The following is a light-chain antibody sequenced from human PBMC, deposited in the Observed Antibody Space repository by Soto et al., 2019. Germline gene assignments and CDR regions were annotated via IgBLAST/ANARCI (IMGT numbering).Light chain of an antibody. CDR1: SSDVGGYNS. V-gene: IGLV2-14*01. CDR3: SSYTSSSTLV. J-gene: IGLJ2*01. Sequence: QSALTQPASVSGSPGQSITISCTGTSSDVGGYNSVSWYQQHPGKAPKLMIYDVNNRPSGVSNRFSGSKSGNTASLTISGVQAEDAADYYCSSYTSSSTLVFGGGTKLTVL. CDR2: DVN.